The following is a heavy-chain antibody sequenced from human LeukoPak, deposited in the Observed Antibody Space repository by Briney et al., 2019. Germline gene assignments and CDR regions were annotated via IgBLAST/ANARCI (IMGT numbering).Heavy chain of an antibody. J-gene: IGHJ4*02. CDR3: ATGFGSGSYYNFDY. CDR2: FDPEDGET. D-gene: IGHD3-10*01. Sequence: ASVTVSFTVSGYTLTELSMHWVRQAPGKGLEWMGGFDPEDGETIYAQKFQGRVTMNEDTSTDTAYMELSSLRSEDTAVYYCATGFGSGSYYNFDYWGQGTLVTVSS. V-gene: IGHV1-24*01. CDR1: GYTLTELS.